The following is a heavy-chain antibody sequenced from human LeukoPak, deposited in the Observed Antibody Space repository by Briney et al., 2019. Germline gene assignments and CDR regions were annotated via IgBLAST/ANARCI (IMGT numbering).Heavy chain of an antibody. D-gene: IGHD3-22*01. V-gene: IGHV4-4*02. CDR3: AREFHYDSSGYYFS. CDR2: IYHSGST. CDR1: GGSISSSNW. Sequence: SGTLTRTCAVSGGSISSSNWCSWVRQPPWKGLEWIGEIYHSGSTNYNPSLKSRVTISVDKSKNQFSLKLSSVTAADTAVYYCAREFHYDSSGYYFSWGQGTLVTVSS. J-gene: IGHJ5*02.